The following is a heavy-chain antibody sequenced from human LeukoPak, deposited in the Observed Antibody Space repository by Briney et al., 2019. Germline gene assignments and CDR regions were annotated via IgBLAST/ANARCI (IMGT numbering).Heavy chain of an antibody. V-gene: IGHV4-4*07. CDR2: IYTSGST. CDR3: ARVLGRPPVVATIDY. J-gene: IGHJ4*02. D-gene: IGHD5-12*01. Sequence: SETLSLTCTVSGGSISSYYWSWIRQPAGKGLEWIGRIYTSGSTNYNPSLKSRVTISVDTSKNQFSLKLSSVTAADTAVYYCARVLGRPPVVATIDYWGQGTLVTVSS. CDR1: GGSISSYY.